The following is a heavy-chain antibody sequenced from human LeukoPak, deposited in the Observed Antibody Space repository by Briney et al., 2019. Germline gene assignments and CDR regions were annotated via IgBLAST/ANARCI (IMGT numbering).Heavy chain of an antibody. CDR1: GVSLNNYY. CDR2: IQQSTRS. CDR3: ARGYSRVLIDC. Sequence: SETLSLTCAVSGVSLNNYYWSWIRQPPGKGLEWIGEIQQSTRSNYNPSLKSRVTISADTSKNHLFLKLTSVTAADTAVYYCARGYSRVLIDCWGQGTLVTVSS. V-gene: IGHV4-34*01. D-gene: IGHD4-11*01. J-gene: IGHJ4*02.